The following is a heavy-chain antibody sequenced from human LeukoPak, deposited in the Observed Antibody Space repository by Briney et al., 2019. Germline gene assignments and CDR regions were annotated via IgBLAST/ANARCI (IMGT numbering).Heavy chain of an antibody. J-gene: IGHJ5*02. CDR1: GFTFSSYG. V-gene: IGHV3-30*18. CDR3: TKERLGSGSSWSAWFAP. CDR2: IAYDGKTT. D-gene: IGHD3-10*01. Sequence: GGSLRLSCAAYGFTFSSYGMHWVRQAPGKGLEWVTVIAYDGKTTYYADSVKGRFTISRDNCKNTVYLQMNSLKSADTDLYDCTKERLGSGSSWSAWFAPWAQGTLVTVSS.